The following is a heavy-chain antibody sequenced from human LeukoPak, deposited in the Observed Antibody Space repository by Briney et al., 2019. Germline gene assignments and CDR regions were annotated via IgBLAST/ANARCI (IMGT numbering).Heavy chain of an antibody. V-gene: IGHV3-64D*06. CDR1: GFTFSSYA. CDR2: ISSNGGST. CDR3: VKPPRENSDYDWDY. Sequence: GGSLRLSCSASGFTFSSYAMHWVRQAPGKGLEYVSAISSNGGSTYYADSVKGRFTISRDNSKNTLYLQMSSLRAEDTAVYYCVKPPRENSDYDWDYWGQGTLVTVSS. J-gene: IGHJ4*02. D-gene: IGHD5-12*01.